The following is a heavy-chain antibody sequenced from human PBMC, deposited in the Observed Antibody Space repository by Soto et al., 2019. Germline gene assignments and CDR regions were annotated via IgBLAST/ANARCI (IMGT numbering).Heavy chain of an antibody. V-gene: IGHV1-69*04. CDR3: ASNPRAVAAMHMDV. CDR2: IIPILGIG. J-gene: IGHJ6*03. D-gene: IGHD6-19*01. CDR1: GGTFSSYA. Sequence: QVQLVQSGAEVKKPGSSVKVSCKASGGTFSSYAFNWVRQAPGQGLEWMGRIIPILGIGDYAQRFQGRVTITADKSTSTVYMALSSLRSEDTAVYYCASNPRAVAAMHMDVWGKGTMVTVSS.